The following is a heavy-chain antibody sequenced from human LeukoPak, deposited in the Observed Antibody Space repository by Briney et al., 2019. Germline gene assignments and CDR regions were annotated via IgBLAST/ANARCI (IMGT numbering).Heavy chain of an antibody. Sequence: ASVKVSCKASGYTFTSYGISWVRQAPGQELEWMGWISVYNGNTNYAQKLQGRVTMTTDTSTSTAYMELRSLRSDDPAVYYCARVHAVRYNCNPDLFDYWGQGTLVTVSS. CDR3: ARVHAVRYNCNPDLFDY. CDR1: GYTFTSYG. CDR2: ISVYNGNT. D-gene: IGHD1-1*01. V-gene: IGHV1-18*01. J-gene: IGHJ4*02.